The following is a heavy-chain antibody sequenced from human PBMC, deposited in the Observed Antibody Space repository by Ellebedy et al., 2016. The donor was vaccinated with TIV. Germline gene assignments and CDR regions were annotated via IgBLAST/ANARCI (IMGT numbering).Heavy chain of an antibody. CDR3: ARGMSYDTSGYHFDY. V-gene: IGHV1-3*01. Sequence: AASVKVSCNASGYTFTHYAVHWVRQAPGQRLEWMAWINAGTGNTIYSQNFQGRVTVTRDTSASTAYMELSSLRSEDTAVYYCARGMSYDTSGYHFDYWGQGTLVTVSS. CDR1: GYTFTHYA. D-gene: IGHD3-22*01. J-gene: IGHJ4*02. CDR2: INAGTGNT.